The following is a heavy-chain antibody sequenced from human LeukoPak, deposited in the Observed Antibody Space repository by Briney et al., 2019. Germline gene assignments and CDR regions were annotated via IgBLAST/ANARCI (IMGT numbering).Heavy chain of an antibody. CDR3: ARDRGYVPDC. CDR2: IQSDGSTT. D-gene: IGHD5-12*01. V-gene: IGHV3-74*03. CDR1: GFTFGSYW. Sequence: PGGSLRLSCAASGFTFGSYWMHWVRQTPGKGLVWVSGIQSDGSTTTYADFVKGRFTISRDNAKNTLFLQMNSLRAEDTAVYYCARDRGYVPDCWGRGTLVTVSS. J-gene: IGHJ4*02.